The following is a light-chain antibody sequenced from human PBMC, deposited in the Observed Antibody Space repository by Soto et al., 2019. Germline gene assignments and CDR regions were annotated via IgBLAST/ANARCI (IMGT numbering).Light chain of an antibody. Sequence: IQLTQSPSSLSASVGDRVTITCLASQGVRSYLAWFQQRPGKAPKLLIFGASTLQNGVPARFSGGGFGTEFTLTITGLQPEDFATYYCHQVYTYPRTFGQGTKVDI. CDR2: GAS. CDR3: HQVYTYPRT. J-gene: IGKJ1*01. CDR1: QGVRSY. V-gene: IGKV1-9*01.